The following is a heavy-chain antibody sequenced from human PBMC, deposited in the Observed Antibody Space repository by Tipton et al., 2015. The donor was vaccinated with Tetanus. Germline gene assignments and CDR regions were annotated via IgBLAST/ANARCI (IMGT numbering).Heavy chain of an antibody. V-gene: IGHV1-2*02. J-gene: IGHJ4*02. D-gene: IGHD3-10*01. CDR3: ARDPALLWFGELSNYYFDY. CDR1: GYTFTGYY. Sequence: QSGAEVKKPGASVKVSCKASGYTFTGYYMHWVRQAPGQGLEWMGWINPNSGGTNYAQKFQGRVTMTRDTSISTAYMELSRLRSDATAVYYCARDPALLWFGELSNYYFDYWGQGTLVTVSS. CDR2: INPNSGGT.